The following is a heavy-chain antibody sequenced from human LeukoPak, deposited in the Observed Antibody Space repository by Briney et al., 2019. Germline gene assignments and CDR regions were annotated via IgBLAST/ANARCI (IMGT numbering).Heavy chain of an antibody. V-gene: IGHV4-34*01. CDR1: GGSFSGYY. CDR3: ARGRGYCSGGSGYAKREYYFDC. D-gene: IGHD2-15*01. J-gene: IGHJ4*02. Sequence: SETLSLTCAVYGGSFSGYYWSWIRQPPGKGLEWIGEINHSGSTNYNPSLKSRVTISVDTSKNQFSLKLSSVTAADTAVYYCARGRGYCSGGSGYAKREYYFDCWGQGTLVTVSS. CDR2: INHSGST.